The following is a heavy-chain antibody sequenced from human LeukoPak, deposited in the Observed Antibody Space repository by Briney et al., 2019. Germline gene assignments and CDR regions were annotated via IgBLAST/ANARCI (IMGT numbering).Heavy chain of an antibody. Sequence: ASVKVSCKASGYTFTSYGISWVRQAPGQGLEWMGRISAYNGNTNYAQKLQGRVTMTTDTSTSTAYMELRSLRSDDTAVYYCARVSEDLEWLLFPYWGQGTLVTVSS. J-gene: IGHJ4*02. D-gene: IGHD3-3*01. CDR1: GYTFTSYG. CDR2: ISAYNGNT. V-gene: IGHV1-18*01. CDR3: ARVSEDLEWLLFPY.